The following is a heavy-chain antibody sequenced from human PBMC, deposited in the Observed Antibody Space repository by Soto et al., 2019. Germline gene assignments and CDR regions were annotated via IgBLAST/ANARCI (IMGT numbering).Heavy chain of an antibody. D-gene: IGHD6-6*01. CDR2: ISHTGNT. CDR3: ARHVEYSSSNWFDP. V-gene: IGHV4-4*02. Sequence: PSETLSLTCVVSGDSISNNNWWTWVRQPPGKGLEWIGDISHTGNTNYSPFLKSRITISLNMSKNHISLNLTSVTASDTAVYYFARHVEYSSSNWFDPWGQGTLVTVSS. J-gene: IGHJ5*02. CDR1: GDSISNNNW.